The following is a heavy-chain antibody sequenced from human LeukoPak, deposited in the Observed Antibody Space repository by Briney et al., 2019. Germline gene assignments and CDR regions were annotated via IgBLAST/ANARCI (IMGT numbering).Heavy chain of an antibody. D-gene: IGHD6-13*01. CDR2: IYPDDSDT. J-gene: IGHJ4*02. V-gene: IGHV5-51*01. CDR3: ARGAIPAAVTGGADFDY. CDR1: GNSFASYW. Sequence: GESLKISCKGSGNSFASYWIGWVRQMPGKGLEWMGIIYPDDSDTRYSPSFQGQVTITADKSISTAYLQWNNLKASDTAMYYCARGAIPAAVTGGADFDYWGQGTLVTVSS.